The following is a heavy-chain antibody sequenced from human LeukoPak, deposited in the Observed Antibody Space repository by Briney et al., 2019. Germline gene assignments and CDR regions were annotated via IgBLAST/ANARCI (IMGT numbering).Heavy chain of an antibody. D-gene: IGHD1-20*01. CDR2: IYPGDSDT. CDR1: GYSFTSYW. J-gene: IGHJ5*02. Sequence: GESLEISCKGSGYSFTSYWIGWVRQMPGKGLEWMGIIYPGDSDTRYSPSFQGQVTISADKSISTAYLQWSSLKASDTAMYYCAGFAYNWNDEGWFDPWGQGTLVTVSS. CDR3: AGFAYNWNDEGWFDP. V-gene: IGHV5-51*01.